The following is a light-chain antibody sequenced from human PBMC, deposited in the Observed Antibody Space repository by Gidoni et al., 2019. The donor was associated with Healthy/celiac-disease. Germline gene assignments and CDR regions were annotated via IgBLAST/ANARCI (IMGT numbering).Light chain of an antibody. CDR3: QHGT. CDR2: GAS. CDR1: QSVSSSY. J-gene: IGKJ1*01. V-gene: IGKV3-20*01. Sequence: EIVLTQSPGTLSLSPGERATLSCRASQSVSSSYLAWYQQKPGQAPRLLIYGASSGATGIPDRFSGSGSGTDFTLTISRLEPEDFAVYYCQHGTFGQGTKVEIK.